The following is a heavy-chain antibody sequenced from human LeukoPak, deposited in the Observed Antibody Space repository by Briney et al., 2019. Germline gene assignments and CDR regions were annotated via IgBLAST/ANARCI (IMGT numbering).Heavy chain of an antibody. D-gene: IGHD3-22*01. J-gene: IGHJ3*02. Sequence: RSLRLSCAASGFTFDDYAMHWVRQAPGKGLEWVSGISWNSGSIGYADSVKGRFTISRDNAKNSLYLRMNSLRAEDTALYYCAKATRPYYYDSSGYYDAFDIWGQGTMVTVSS. CDR2: ISWNSGSI. CDR1: GFTFDDYA. CDR3: AKATRPYYYDSSGYYDAFDI. V-gene: IGHV3-9*01.